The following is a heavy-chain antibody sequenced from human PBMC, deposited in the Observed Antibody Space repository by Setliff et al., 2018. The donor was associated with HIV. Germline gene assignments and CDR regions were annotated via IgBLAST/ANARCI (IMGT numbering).Heavy chain of an antibody. CDR1: GYTFTSYY. D-gene: IGHD5-12*01. CDR3: ARGPLYGYDRGYFDY. J-gene: IGHJ4*02. V-gene: IGHV1-69*13. Sequence: SVKVSCKASGYTFTSYYVHFVRQAPGQGPEWMGGIIPIAKSPNYAQKFQDRVTITADESTRTAYMELSNLRSEDTALYYCARGPLYGYDRGYFDYWGQGTLVTVSS. CDR2: IIPIAKSP.